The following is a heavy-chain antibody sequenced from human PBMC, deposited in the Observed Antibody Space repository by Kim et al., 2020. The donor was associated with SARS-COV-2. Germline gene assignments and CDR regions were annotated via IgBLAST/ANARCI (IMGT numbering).Heavy chain of an antibody. D-gene: IGHD3-3*01. CDR1: GGSISSYY. V-gene: IGHV4-59*01. CDR3: ARSRVEWARRGFFDY. Sequence: SETLSLTCTVSGGSISSYYWSWIRQPPGKGLEWIGYIYYSGSTNYNPSLKSRVTISVDTSKNQFSLKLSSVTAADTAVYYCARSRVEWARRGFFDYWGQGTLVTVSS. CDR2: IYYSGST. J-gene: IGHJ4*02.